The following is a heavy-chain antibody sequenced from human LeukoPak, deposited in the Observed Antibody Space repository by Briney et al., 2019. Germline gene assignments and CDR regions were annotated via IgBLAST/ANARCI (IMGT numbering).Heavy chain of an antibody. CDR1: GFTFSIYG. D-gene: IGHD2-2*01. Sequence: GGSLRLSCAASGFTFSIYGMHWVRQAPGKGLEWVAFIRNDGKSKYYGDSVKGRITISRDNSQNTLSLQVNSLRAEDTAAYYCAKDFDGSSYGILDTWGQGTLVTVSS. CDR2: IRNDGKSK. CDR3: AKDFDGSSYGILDT. J-gene: IGHJ5*02. V-gene: IGHV3-30*02.